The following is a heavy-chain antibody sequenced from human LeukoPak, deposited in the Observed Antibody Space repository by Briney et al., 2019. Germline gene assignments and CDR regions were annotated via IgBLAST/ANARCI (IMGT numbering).Heavy chain of an antibody. CDR3: ARGGRDAFDI. D-gene: IGHD6-25*01. V-gene: IGHV3-21*01. CDR2: ISSSSIYI. J-gene: IGHJ3*02. CDR1: GFTFSSYS. Sequence: PGGSLRLSXAASGFTFSSYSMNWVRQASGKGLEWVSFISSSSIYISYADSMKGRFAISRDNAKDSLYLQMNSLRAEDTAMYYCARGGRDAFDIWGQGTMVTVSS.